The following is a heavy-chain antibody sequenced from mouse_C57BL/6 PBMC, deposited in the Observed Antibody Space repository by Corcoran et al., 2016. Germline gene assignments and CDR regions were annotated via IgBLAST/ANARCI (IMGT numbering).Heavy chain of an antibody. Sequence: QVQLKQSGAELVRPGASVKLSCKASGYTFTDYYINWVKQRPGQGLEWIARIYPGSGNTYYNEKFKGKATLTAEKSSSTAYMQLSSLTSEDSAVYFCARSLITTVVAFDYWGQGTTLTVSS. J-gene: IGHJ2*01. D-gene: IGHD1-1*01. V-gene: IGHV1-76*01. CDR1: GYTFTDYY. CDR2: IYPGSGNT. CDR3: ARSLITTVVAFDY.